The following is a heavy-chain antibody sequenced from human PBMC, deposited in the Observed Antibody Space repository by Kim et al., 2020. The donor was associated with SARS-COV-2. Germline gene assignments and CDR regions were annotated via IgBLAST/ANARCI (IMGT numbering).Heavy chain of an antibody. J-gene: IGHJ3*02. Sequence: ASVKVSCKASGYIFTGYYIHWVRQAPGQGLEWMGWINPHSGGTNYAEKFQAWVTMTRDTSISTAYMEMGRLRSDDTAVYYCARDLRSWGHSDGFDIWGQGTMVTVSS. V-gene: IGHV1-2*04. CDR1: GYIFTGYY. D-gene: IGHD3-16*01. CDR2: INPHSGGT. CDR3: ARDLRSWGHSDGFDI.